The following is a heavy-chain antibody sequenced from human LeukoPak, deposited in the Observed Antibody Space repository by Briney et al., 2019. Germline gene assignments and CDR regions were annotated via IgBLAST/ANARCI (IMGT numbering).Heavy chain of an antibody. J-gene: IGHJ4*02. CDR1: GGTIGDYG. V-gene: IGHV3-20*04. CDR2: INCAGTNT. CDR3: VKDVSSNWYSFDH. D-gene: IGHD1-1*01. Sequence: PGGSLRLSCAASGGTIGDYGMSWVRQAPGKGLEWVSGINCAGTNTFYAESVKGRFTISRDTAENSLFLQMNSLRDDDTAFCYCVKDVSSNWYSFDHWGQGTLVTVAS.